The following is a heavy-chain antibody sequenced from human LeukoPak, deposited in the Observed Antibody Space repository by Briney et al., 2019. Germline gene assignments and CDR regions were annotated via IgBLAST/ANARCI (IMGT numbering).Heavy chain of an antibody. D-gene: IGHD3/OR15-3a*01. V-gene: IGHV4-39*07. J-gene: IGHJ5*02. CDR3: ARGLGPYNWFDP. Sequence: SETLSLTCTVSGGSIISSNYYWGWIRQPPGKGLEWIGSIYYSGSTYLKSRVTVSLDTSKNQFSLKLSSVTAADTAMYYCARGLGPYNWFDPWGQGTLVTVSS. CDR1: GGSIISSNYY. CDR2: IYYSGST.